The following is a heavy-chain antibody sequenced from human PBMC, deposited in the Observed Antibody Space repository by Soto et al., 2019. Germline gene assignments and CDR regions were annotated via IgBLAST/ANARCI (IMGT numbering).Heavy chain of an antibody. CDR3: ARTWCSTNDY. CDR1: GGSLSSYY. CDR2: IYYSGST. V-gene: IGHV4-59*01. D-gene: IGHD2-15*01. J-gene: IGHJ4*02. Sequence: QVQLQESGPGLVKPSETLSLTCVVSGGSLSSYYWSWIRQPPGKGLEWIGYIYYSGSTNYNPSLKSRVTISVDTSKSQFSLKLSSVTAADTALYYCARTWCSTNDYWGQGTLVTVSS.